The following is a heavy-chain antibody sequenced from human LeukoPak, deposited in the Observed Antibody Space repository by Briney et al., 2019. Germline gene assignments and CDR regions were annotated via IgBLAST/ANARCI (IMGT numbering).Heavy chain of an antibody. J-gene: IGHJ4*02. CDR2: INHSGST. CDR3: ARGSYDYVWGSYRRPFDY. CDR1: GGSFSGYY. V-gene: IGHV4-34*01. Sequence: KPSETLSLTCAVYGGSFSGYYWSWIRQPPGKGLEWIGEINHSGSTNYNPSLKSRVTISVDTSKNQFSLKLSSVTAADAAVYYCARGSYDYVWGSYRRPFDYWGQGTLVTVSS. D-gene: IGHD3-16*02.